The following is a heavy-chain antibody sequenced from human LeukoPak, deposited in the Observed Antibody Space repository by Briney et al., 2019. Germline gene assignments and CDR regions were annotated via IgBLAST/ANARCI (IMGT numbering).Heavy chain of an antibody. J-gene: IGHJ6*03. CDR2: ISHSGST. V-gene: IGHV4-59*12. Sequence: SETLSLTCTVSSGSISTYYWSWIRQPPGKGLEYIGHISHSGSTNYNPSLKSRLTISVDTSKNQFSLKLSSVTAADTAVYYCARDMVVDYYYMDVWGRGTTVTISS. D-gene: IGHD3-10*01. CDR1: SGSISTYY. CDR3: ARDMVVDYYYMDV.